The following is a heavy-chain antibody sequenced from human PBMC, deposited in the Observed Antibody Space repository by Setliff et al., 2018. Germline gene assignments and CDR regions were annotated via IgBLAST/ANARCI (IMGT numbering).Heavy chain of an antibody. CDR1: GYTFTSYA. D-gene: IGHD3-3*01. J-gene: IGHJ5*02. CDR3: ARGPLHYDFWSGYCTVSWFDP. CDR2: INTNTGNP. V-gene: IGHV7-4-1*02. Sequence: VASVKVSCKASGYTFTSYAMNWVRQAPGQGLEWMGWINTNTGNPTYAQGFTGRVVFSLDTSVSTAYLQISSLKAEDTAVYYCARGPLHYDFWSGYCTVSWFDPWGQGTLVTVSS.